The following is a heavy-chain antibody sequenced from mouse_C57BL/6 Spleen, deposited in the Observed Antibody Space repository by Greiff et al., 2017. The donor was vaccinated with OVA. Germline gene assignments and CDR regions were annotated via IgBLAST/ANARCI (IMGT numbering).Heavy chain of an antibody. CDR1: GFTFSSYA. CDR3: TRDLDYYGSYYYAMDY. D-gene: IGHD1-1*01. V-gene: IGHV5-9-1*02. Sequence: EVMLVESGEGLVKPGGSLKLSCAASGFTFSSYAMSWVRQTPEKRLEWVAYISSGGDYIYYADSVKGRFTISRDNARNTLYLQMSSLKSEDTAMYYCTRDLDYYGSYYYAMDYWGQGTSVTVSS. CDR2: ISSGGDYI. J-gene: IGHJ4*01.